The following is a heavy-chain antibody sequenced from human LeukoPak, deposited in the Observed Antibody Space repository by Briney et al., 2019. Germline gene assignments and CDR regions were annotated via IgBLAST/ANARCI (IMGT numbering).Heavy chain of an antibody. CDR2: INSDGSST. Sequence: GGSLRLSCAASGFTFSNYWIHWVRQAPGKGLVWVSRINSDGSSTSYADSVKGRFIISRDNAKNTLYLQMNSLRAEDTAVYYCARDGYCSSTSCYYFDYWGQGTLVTVSS. J-gene: IGHJ4*02. CDR3: ARDGYCSSTSCYYFDY. V-gene: IGHV3-74*01. D-gene: IGHD2-2*01. CDR1: GFTFSNYW.